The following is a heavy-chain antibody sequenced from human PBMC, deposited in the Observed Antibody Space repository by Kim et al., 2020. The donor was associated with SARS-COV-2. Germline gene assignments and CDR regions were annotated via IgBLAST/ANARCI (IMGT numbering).Heavy chain of an antibody. Sequence: ASVKVSCKTSGYTFSDYYIRWVRQAPGQGLVWMGWVNPNSGATKYAQKFRDRVTMTTDTSISTAYMELSRLTSDDTAVYYCARDSHLKPFDYWGQGTLVT. CDR2: VNPNSGAT. J-gene: IGHJ4*02. CDR1: GYTFSDYY. V-gene: IGHV1-2*02. CDR3: ARDSHLKPFDY.